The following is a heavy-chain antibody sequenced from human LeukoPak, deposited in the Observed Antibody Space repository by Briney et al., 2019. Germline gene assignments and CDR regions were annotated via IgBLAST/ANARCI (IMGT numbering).Heavy chain of an antibody. CDR2: ISSSSSYI. CDR1: GFTFSSYS. J-gene: IGHJ4*02. Sequence: GGSLRLSCAASGFTFSSYSMNWVRQAPGKGREWVSSISSSSSYIYYADSVKGRFTISRDNAKNSLYLQMNSLRAEDTAVYYCARDFGDTMVRGPRFDYWGQGTLVTVSS. V-gene: IGHV3-21*01. CDR3: ARDFGDTMVRGPRFDY. D-gene: IGHD3-10*01.